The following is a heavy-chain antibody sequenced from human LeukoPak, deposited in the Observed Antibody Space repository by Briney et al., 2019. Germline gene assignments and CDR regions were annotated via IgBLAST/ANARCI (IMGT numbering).Heavy chain of an antibody. Sequence: GASVKVSCKTSGYTFTGDYLFCVRQAPGQGLEWMGWIKLHSVVTNYAQRIQGRVTLTRDTSISTAYMELSRLKSDDTAGYYCARELYSGATDLYSSAWTGAFDVWGQGTMVTVSS. J-gene: IGHJ3*01. CDR2: IKLHSVVT. V-gene: IGHV1-2*02. D-gene: IGHD6-19*01. CDR3: ARELYSGATDLYSSAWTGAFDV. CDR1: GYTFTGDY.